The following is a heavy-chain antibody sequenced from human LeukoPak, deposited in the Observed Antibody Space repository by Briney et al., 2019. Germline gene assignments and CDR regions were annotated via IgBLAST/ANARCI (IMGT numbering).Heavy chain of an antibody. CDR1: GGSISSYY. Sequence: ETLSLTCTVSGGSISSYYWSWVRQAPGKGLEWVSVISGSGGSTYYADSVKGRFTISRDNSKNTLYLEMNSLRAEDTAVYYCAKDTLAGAFDIWGQGTMVTVSS. CDR2: ISGSGGST. CDR3: AKDTLAGAFDI. V-gene: IGHV3-23*01. J-gene: IGHJ3*02.